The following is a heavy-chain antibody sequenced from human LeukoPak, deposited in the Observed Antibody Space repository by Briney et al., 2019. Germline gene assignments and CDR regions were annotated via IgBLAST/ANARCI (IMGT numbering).Heavy chain of an antibody. J-gene: IGHJ4*02. CDR2: ISSSSSYI. CDR3: AREVVGATGFDY. V-gene: IGHV3-21*01. D-gene: IGHD1-26*01. Sequence: SGGSLRLSCAASGFTFSSYSMNWVRQAPGKGLEWVSSISSSSSYIYYADSVKGRFTISRDNAKNSLYLQMNSLRAEDTAVYYCAREVVGATGFDYWGQGTLVTVSS. CDR1: GFTFSSYS.